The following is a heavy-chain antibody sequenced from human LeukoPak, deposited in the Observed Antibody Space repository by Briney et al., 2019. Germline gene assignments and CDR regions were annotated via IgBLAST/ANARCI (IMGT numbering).Heavy chain of an antibody. D-gene: IGHD3-9*01. Sequence: GESLRISCKGSGYSFTSYWISWVRQMPGKGLEWMGRIDPSDSYTNYSPSFQGHVTISADKSISTAYLQWSSLKASDTAIFYCPRAAYDILTGREYNWFDPWGQGTLVTVSS. V-gene: IGHV5-10-1*01. CDR2: IDPSDSYT. CDR3: PRAAYDILTGREYNWFDP. CDR1: GYSFTSYW. J-gene: IGHJ5*02.